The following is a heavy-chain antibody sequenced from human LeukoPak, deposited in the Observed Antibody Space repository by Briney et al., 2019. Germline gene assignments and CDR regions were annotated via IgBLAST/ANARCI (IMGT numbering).Heavy chain of an antibody. CDR1: GGSISSYY. Sequence: ASETLSLTCTLSGGSISSYYWSWIRQPPGKGLEWIGYIYYSGSTNYNPSLKSRVTISVDTSKNQFSLNLSSVTAADTAVYYCARALVVPAAMVNWFDPWGQGTLVTVSS. CDR3: ARALVVPAAMVNWFDP. CDR2: IYYSGST. V-gene: IGHV4-59*01. D-gene: IGHD2-2*01. J-gene: IGHJ5*02.